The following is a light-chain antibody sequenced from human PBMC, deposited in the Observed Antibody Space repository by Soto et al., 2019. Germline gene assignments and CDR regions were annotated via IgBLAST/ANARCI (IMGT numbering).Light chain of an antibody. Sequence: EIVMTQSPATLSVSPGERATLSCRASQSVSSNLAWYQQKPGQAPRLLIYGASTRATGIPARFSGSGSGTEFTLTISSLQSEDFAVYYWQQYKNLPPWTFGQGTKVEIK. V-gene: IGKV3-15*01. CDR3: QQYKNLPPWT. J-gene: IGKJ1*01. CDR2: GAS. CDR1: QSVSSN.